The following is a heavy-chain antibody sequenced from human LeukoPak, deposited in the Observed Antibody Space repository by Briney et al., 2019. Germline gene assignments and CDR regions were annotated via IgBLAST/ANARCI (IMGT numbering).Heavy chain of an antibody. V-gene: IGHV3-30*03. CDR1: GFTFSSYG. Sequence: GALRLSCGASGFTFSSYGMHWVRQAPGKGLAWVAAMSNDGSNKNYADSVKGRFTISRDNSKNTLYLQMNSLRAEDTTVYYCAMGMCGTNCYTPDYWGQGTLVTVSS. J-gene: IGHJ4*02. D-gene: IGHD2-2*02. CDR2: MSNDGSNK. CDR3: AMGMCGTNCYTPDY.